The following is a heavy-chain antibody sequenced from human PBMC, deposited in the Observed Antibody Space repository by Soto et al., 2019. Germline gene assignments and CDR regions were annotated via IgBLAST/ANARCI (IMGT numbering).Heavy chain of an antibody. J-gene: IGHJ6*02. Sequence: ASVKVSCKASGYTFTSYGISWVRQAPGQGLVWMGWISAYNGNTNYAQKLQGRVTMTTDTSTSTAYMELRSLRSDDTAVYYCASVYSSGWSVDYYCYYGMHVWGQGTTVTVSS. CDR2: ISAYNGNT. D-gene: IGHD6-19*01. CDR1: GYTFTSYG. V-gene: IGHV1-18*01. CDR3: ASVYSSGWSVDYYCYYGMHV.